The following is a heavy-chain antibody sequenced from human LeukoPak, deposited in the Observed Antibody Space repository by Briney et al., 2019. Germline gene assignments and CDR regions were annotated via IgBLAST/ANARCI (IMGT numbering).Heavy chain of an antibody. V-gene: IGHV4-59*08. D-gene: IGHD4/OR15-4a*01. CDR1: GGSISSYY. J-gene: IGHJ6*03. CDR3: ARVRYYYYYMDV. Sequence: PSETLSLTCTVSGGSISSYYWSWIRQPPGKGLEWIGYIYYSGSTYYNPSLKSRVTISVDTSKNQFSLKLSAVTAADTAVYYCARVRYYYYYMDVWGKGTTVTVSS. CDR2: IYYSGST.